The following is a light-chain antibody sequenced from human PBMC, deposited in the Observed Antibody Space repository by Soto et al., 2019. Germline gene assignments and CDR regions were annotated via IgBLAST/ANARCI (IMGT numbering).Light chain of an antibody. CDR3: QQYNTHPYT. J-gene: IGKJ2*01. CDR2: KAS. CDR1: QSIHSW. Sequence: FQMTLCPSTLSEYVGDRVTITCRASQSIHSWLAWYLHKPGRTPKLLIYKASTLESGVPSRFRCSGSGTEFTLTISSMQPDDFATYYCQQYNTHPYTVGQGTKVDIK. V-gene: IGKV1-5*03.